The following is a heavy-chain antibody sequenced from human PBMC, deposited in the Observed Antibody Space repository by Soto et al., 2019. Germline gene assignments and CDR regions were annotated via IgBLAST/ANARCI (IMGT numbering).Heavy chain of an antibody. CDR1: GFTLSSYG. CDR2: ISYDGSNK. CDR3: AKAGPGYYDFWSGYYTPEYYQYGMDV. D-gene: IGHD3-3*01. V-gene: IGHV3-30*18. J-gene: IGHJ6*02. Sequence: PGGSLRLSCAASGFTLSSYGMHWVRQAPGKGLEWVAVISYDGSNKYYADSVKGRFTISRDNSKNTLYLQMNSLRAENKAVYYCAKAGPGYYDFWSGYYTPEYYQYGMDVWGQGTTVTVSS.